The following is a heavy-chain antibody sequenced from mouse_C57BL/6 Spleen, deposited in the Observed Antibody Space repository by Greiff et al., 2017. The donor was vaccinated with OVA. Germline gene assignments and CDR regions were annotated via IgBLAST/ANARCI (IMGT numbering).Heavy chain of an antibody. CDR3: ARYDYYYGSSSAWFAY. CDR1: GYTFTSYW. J-gene: IGHJ3*01. CDR2: IHPNSGST. V-gene: IGHV1-64*01. D-gene: IGHD1-1*01. Sequence: VQLQQPGAELVKPGASVKLSCKASGYTFTSYWMHWVKQRPGQGLEWIGMIHPNSGSTNYNEKFKRKATLTVDKSSSTAYMQLSSLTSEDSAVYYCARYDYYYGSSSAWFAYWGQGTLVTVSA.